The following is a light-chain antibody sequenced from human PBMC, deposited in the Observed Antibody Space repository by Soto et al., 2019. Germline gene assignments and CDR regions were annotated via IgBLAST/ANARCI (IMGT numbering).Light chain of an antibody. CDR2: GVS. CDR1: MSDIGSYNY. J-gene: IGLJ1*01. V-gene: IGLV2-14*01. CDR3: ISYTGRSMSYV. Sequence: QSVLTEPSSVSVSPGQSITISCSGTMSDIGSYNYVAWYQQFPGKTPKILIYGVSNRPSGVSSRFSGSKSGNTASLTISGLQAEDEADYYCISYTGRSMSYVFGSGTKVT.